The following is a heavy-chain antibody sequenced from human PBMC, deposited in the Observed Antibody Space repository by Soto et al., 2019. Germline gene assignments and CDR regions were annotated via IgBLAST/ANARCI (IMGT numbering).Heavy chain of an antibody. CDR1: GYTFTSYG. CDR2: ISAYNGNT. D-gene: IGHD3-3*01. CDR3: VRDEGADYDFWSGYYPLYYYYGMDV. V-gene: IGHV1-18*04. J-gene: IGHJ6*02. Sequence: ASVKVSCKASGYTFTSYGISWVRQAPGQGLEWMGWISAYNGNTNYAQKLQGRVTMTTDTSTSTAYMELRSLRSDDTAVYYCVRDEGADYDFWSGYYPLYYYYGMDVWGQGTTVTVSS.